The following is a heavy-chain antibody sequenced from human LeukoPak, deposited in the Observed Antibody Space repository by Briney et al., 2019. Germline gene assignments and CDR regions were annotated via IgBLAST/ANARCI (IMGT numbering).Heavy chain of an antibody. D-gene: IGHD2-2*01. CDR1: GGSFSGYY. V-gene: IGHV4-34*01. CDR2: INHSGST. Sequence: SETLSLTCAVYGGSFSGYYWSWIRQPPGKGLEWIGEINHSGSTNYNPSLKSRVTISADMSKNQFSLKLSSVTAADTAVYYCARGEVERAFDYWGQGTLVTVSS. CDR3: ARGEVERAFDY. J-gene: IGHJ4*02.